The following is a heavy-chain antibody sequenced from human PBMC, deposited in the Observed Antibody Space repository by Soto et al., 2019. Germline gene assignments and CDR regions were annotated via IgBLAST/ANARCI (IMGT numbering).Heavy chain of an antibody. D-gene: IGHD3-10*01. J-gene: IGHJ6*02. CDR2: IVPMLGTP. V-gene: IGHV1-69*13. Sequence: RASVKVSCKASGGTFDKFIMNWVRQTPGRGLEWMGGIVPMLGTPTYAEKFKGRVRISATGSATTTYMEVTSLRSEDTAIYYCARNGTYGSSRSHYSGMDVWGQGTTVTVS. CDR3: ARNGTYGSSRSHYSGMDV. CDR1: GGTFDKFI.